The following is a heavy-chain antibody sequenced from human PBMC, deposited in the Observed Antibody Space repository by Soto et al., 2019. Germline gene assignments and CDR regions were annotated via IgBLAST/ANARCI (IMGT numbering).Heavy chain of an antibody. CDR1: GGTFSSYA. J-gene: IGHJ5*02. D-gene: IGHD6-19*01. V-gene: IGHV1-2*02. Sequence: QVQLVQSGAEDKKPGSSVKVSCKASGGTFSSYAISWVRQAPGQGPEWMGWINPNSGGTNYAQKYQGRVTMTRDTSISTAYMELSRLRSDDTAVYYCARGTGYSSLSFDPWGQGTLVTVSS. CDR3: ARGTGYSSLSFDP. CDR2: INPNSGGT.